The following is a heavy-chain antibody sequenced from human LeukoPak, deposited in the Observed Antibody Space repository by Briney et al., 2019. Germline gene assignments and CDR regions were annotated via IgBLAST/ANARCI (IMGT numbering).Heavy chain of an antibody. CDR2: IYSGGST. D-gene: IGHD3-16*02. J-gene: IGHJ4*02. V-gene: IGHV3-66*01. CDR3: AKVHPPKTRSYYFDY. CDR1: GFTVSSNY. Sequence: PGGSLRLSCAASGFTVSSNYMSWVRQAPGKGLEWVSVIYSGGSTYYADSVKGRFTISRDNYKNTLYLQMNSLRAEDTAVYYCAKVHPPKTRSYYFDYWGQGTLVTVSS.